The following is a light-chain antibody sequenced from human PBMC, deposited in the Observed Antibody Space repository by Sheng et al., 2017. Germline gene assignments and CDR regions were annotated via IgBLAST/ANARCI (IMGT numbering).Light chain of an antibody. Sequence: ETVMTQSPVTLSVSPGESATLSCRTSQSVSSNLAWYQQKSGQAPRLLIYEASTRATGISLRFSGSGSGTEFTLTIDRLQSADFAVYYCQQYNSWPLTFGGGTKVEIK. CDR3: QQYNSWPLT. V-gene: IGKV3-15*01. CDR1: QSVSSN. J-gene: IGKJ4*01. CDR2: EAS.